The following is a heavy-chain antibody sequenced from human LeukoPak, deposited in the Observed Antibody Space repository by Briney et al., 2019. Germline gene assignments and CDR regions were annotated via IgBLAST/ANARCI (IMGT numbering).Heavy chain of an antibody. CDR1: VGSISSYY. D-gene: IGHD6-13*01. Sequence: SETLSLTCTVSVGSISSYYWSWIRQPAGKGLEWIEYIYDSGSTNYTPSLKSRVTISVDTFQNQFSLKLSSVTAADTAVYYRARASPQLVTYWFDPWGQGTLVTVSS. CDR3: ARASPQLVTYWFDP. J-gene: IGHJ5*02. CDR2: IYDSGST. V-gene: IGHV4-59*01.